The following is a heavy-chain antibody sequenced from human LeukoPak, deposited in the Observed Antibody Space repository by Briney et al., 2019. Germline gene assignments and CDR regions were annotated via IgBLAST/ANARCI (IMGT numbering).Heavy chain of an antibody. J-gene: IGHJ4*02. CDR1: NGAINSYY. CDR3: ARLGRYSSTWYPDY. D-gene: IGHD6-13*01. V-gene: IGHV4-59*08. CDR2: VYYTGST. Sequence: NSSETLSLTCSVSNGAINSYYWSWIRQPPGKGLEWIGYVYYTGSTNYNPSLKSRVTISVDTSKNQFSLKVSSVSAADTALYFCARLGRYSSTWYPDYWGQGTLVTVSS.